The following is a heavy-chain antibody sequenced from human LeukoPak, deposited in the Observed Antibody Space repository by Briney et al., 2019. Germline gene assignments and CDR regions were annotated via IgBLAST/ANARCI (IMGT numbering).Heavy chain of an antibody. Sequence: ASVNVSFKASGDSFIGYYMHWVRQAPGQGLEWMGWINPNSGDTKYAQKFQGWVTMTRDTSISTGYMEVNRLRSDDTAVYYCALGATSYYAMDVWGQGTTVTVSS. CDR2: INPNSGDT. J-gene: IGHJ6*02. CDR3: ALGATSYYAMDV. D-gene: IGHD1-26*01. V-gene: IGHV1-2*04. CDR1: GDSFIGYY.